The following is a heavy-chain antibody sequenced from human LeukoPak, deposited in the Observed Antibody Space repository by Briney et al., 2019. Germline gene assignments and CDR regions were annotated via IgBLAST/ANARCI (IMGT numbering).Heavy chain of an antibody. CDR2: ISDSGTTT. D-gene: IGHD3-10*01. CDR3: AKNYDGSGRFYLHFDY. J-gene: IGHJ4*02. CDR1: GFTFSSFV. V-gene: IGHV3-23*01. Sequence: GGSLRLSCAASGFTFSSFVMSWVRQAPGKGLEWVSVISDSGTTTYYADSVKGRFTISRDNSKNTLYLQMNSPRAEDTAVYYCAKNYDGSGRFYLHFDYWGQGTLVTVSS.